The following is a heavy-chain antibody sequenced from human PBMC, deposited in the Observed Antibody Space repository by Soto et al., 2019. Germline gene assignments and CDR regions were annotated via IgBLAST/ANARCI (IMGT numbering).Heavy chain of an antibody. D-gene: IGHD4-17*01. CDR1: GFTFASYA. CDR3: AKDAVPGDGVWLMDH. V-gene: IGHV3-23*01. CDR2: LYGNSGGI. J-gene: IGHJ4*02. Sequence: PGGSLRLSCAASGFTFASYAMTWVRQAPGKGLESVAGLYGNSGGIQYSDSVKGRFTISRGNSKNIVYLQMNSLRVEDTAVYFCAKDAVPGDGVWLMDHWGQGTLVTVSS.